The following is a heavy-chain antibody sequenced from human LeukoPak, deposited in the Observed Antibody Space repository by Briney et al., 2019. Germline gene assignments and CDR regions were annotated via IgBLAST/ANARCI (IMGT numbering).Heavy chain of an antibody. CDR3: AREYYDFWSGYARRWFDP. Sequence: ASVRVSCEASGYTFTGYYIHWVPEAPGQGLEWMGWINPNSGGTNYAQKFQGRVTMTRDTSISTAYMELSRLRSDDTAVYYCAREYYDFWSGYARRWFDPWGQGTLVTVSS. D-gene: IGHD3-3*01. CDR2: INPNSGGT. CDR1: GYTFTGYY. V-gene: IGHV1-2*02. J-gene: IGHJ5*02.